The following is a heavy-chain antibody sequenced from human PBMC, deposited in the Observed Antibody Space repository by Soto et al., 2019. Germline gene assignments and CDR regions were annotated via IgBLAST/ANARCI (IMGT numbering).Heavy chain of an antibody. D-gene: IGHD5-18*01. CDR1: GFTFSSYS. Sequence: GGSLRLSCAASGFTFSSYSMDWVRQAPGKGLEWVSSISSSSSYIYYADSVKGRFTISRDNAKNSLYLQMNSLRAEDTAVYYCARDGDSHTHYYYYGMDVWGQGTTVTVSS. J-gene: IGHJ6*02. V-gene: IGHV3-21*01. CDR2: ISSSSSYI. CDR3: ARDGDSHTHYYYYGMDV.